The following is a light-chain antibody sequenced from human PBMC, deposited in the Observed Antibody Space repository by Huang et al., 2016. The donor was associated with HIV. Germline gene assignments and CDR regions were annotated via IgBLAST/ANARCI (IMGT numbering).Light chain of an antibody. CDR2: NTF. J-gene: IGKJ2*01. CDR1: QGDSSH. V-gene: IGKV3-11*01. CDR3: QQRTQRPPMYT. Sequence: EIVLTQSPATLSLSPGERATLSCRAGQGDSSHFAWYQQKPGQAPRLLIYNTFNRATGVPARFSGSGSGTEFHLTISSLEPEDFAVYYCQQRTQRPPMYTFGQGTKLEIK.